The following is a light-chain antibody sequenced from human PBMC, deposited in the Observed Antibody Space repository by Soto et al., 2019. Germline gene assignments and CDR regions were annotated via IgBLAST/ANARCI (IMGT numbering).Light chain of an antibody. CDR2: GAS. CDR3: QQYNDWPPWT. Sequence: EIVMTQSPATLSVSPGERATLSCRASQSVSSNLAWYQQKPGQAPRLLIYGASTRATRIPARFSGSGSGTEFTLTISSLQSEDLAVYSCQQYNDWPPWTFGQGTKVEIK. V-gene: IGKV3-15*01. J-gene: IGKJ1*01. CDR1: QSVSSN.